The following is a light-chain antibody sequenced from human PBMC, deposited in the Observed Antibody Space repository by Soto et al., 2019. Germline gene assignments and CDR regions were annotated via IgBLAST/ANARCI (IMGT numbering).Light chain of an antibody. V-gene: IGKV3-20*01. CDR1: QSVSSNY. CDR2: GAS. CDR3: QQYGSTPFT. J-gene: IGKJ3*01. Sequence: EIVVTQSPGTLSLSPGEGATLSCRASQSVSSNYLAWYQQKPGQAPRLLIYGASSRASDIPDRFSGSGSGTDFTLIISRLEPEDFAMYYCQQYGSTPFTSGPGTKVDVK.